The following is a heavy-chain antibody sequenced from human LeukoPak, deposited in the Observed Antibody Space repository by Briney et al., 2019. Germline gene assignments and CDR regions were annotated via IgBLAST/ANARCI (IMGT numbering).Heavy chain of an antibody. Sequence: PGGSLRLSCASSGFTFSSYAMSWVRQAPGKGLEWVSTIGGTGVRTYYADSVKGRFTISRDNSKNTLYLQINSLRAEDTAVYYCAKGHSSGWSTGRFDYWGQGTLVTVSS. CDR1: GFTFSSYA. J-gene: IGHJ4*02. V-gene: IGHV3-23*01. CDR2: IGGTGVRT. D-gene: IGHD6-19*01. CDR3: AKGHSSGWSTGRFDY.